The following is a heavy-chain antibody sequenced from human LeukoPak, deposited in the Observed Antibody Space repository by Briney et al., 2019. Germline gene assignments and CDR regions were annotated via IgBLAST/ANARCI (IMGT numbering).Heavy chain of an antibody. V-gene: IGHV4-34*01. D-gene: IGHD4-23*01. Sequence: SETLSLTCAVYGGSFSGYYWSWIRQPPGKGLEWIGEINHSGSTNYNPSLKSRVTISVDTSKNQFSLKLSSVTAADTAVYYCARGPHGGNSNWGQGTLVTVSS. CDR1: GGSFSGYY. CDR2: INHSGST. J-gene: IGHJ4*02. CDR3: ARGPHGGNSN.